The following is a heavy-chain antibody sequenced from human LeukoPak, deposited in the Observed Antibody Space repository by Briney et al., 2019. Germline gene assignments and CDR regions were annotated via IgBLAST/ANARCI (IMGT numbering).Heavy chain of an antibody. J-gene: IGHJ4*02. Sequence: PSETLSLTCTVSGGSISSYYWSWIRQPPGKGLEWIGYIYYSGSTNYNPSLKSRVTISVDTSKNQFSLKLSSVTAADTAVYYCANSYCSGGSCSIDYWGQGTLVTVSS. CDR1: GGSISSYY. CDR2: IYYSGST. D-gene: IGHD2-15*01. V-gene: IGHV4-59*01. CDR3: ANSYCSGGSCSIDY.